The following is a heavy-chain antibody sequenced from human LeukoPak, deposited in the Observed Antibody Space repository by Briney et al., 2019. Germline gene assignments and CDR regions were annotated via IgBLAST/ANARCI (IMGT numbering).Heavy chain of an antibody. D-gene: IGHD2-21*02. CDR3: AKEVDCPSDCLFFHS. Sequence: GGSLRLSCAASGVTFDRFTIHSVRQTPGKGLEWVSLINRRGHTFYADSVKGRFTISRDNSRNSVFLQMNSLRPEDTALYHCAKEVDCPSDCLFFHSWGQGTLVTVSS. J-gene: IGHJ4*02. V-gene: IGHV3-43*01. CDR1: GVTFDRFT. CDR2: INRRGHT.